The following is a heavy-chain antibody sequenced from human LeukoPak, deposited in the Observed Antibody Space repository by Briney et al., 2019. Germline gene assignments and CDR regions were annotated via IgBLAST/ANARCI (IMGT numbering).Heavy chain of an antibody. J-gene: IGHJ3*02. D-gene: IGHD2-2*01. CDR1: GGSISSGGYH. CDR2: IYYSGST. Sequence: SETLSLTCTVSGGSISSGGYHWSWIRQHPGKGLEWIGYIYYSGSTYYNPSLKSRVTISVDTSKNQFSLKLSSVTAADTAVYYCARSPKDIVVDRGAFDIWGQGTMVTVSS. CDR3: ARSPKDIVVDRGAFDI. V-gene: IGHV4-31*03.